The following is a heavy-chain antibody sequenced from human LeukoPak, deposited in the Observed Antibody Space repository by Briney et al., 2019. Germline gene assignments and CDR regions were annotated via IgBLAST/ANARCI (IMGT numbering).Heavy chain of an antibody. Sequence: ASVKVSCKASGYTFTRYSVNWVRQAPGQGLEWMGWINTNTGNPTYAQGFTGRFVFSLDTSVSTAYLQISSLKAEDTAVYYCASSSDEKFDYWGQGTLVTVSS. V-gene: IGHV7-4-1*02. CDR2: INTNTGNP. J-gene: IGHJ4*02. CDR1: GYTFTRYS. D-gene: IGHD6-6*01. CDR3: ASSSDEKFDY.